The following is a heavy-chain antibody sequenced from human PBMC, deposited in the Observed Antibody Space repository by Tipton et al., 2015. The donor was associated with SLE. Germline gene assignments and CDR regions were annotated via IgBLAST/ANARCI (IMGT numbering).Heavy chain of an antibody. CDR3: ARRQSGSLYYFDY. CDR1: GGSFSGYY. D-gene: IGHD1-26*01. Sequence: TLSLTCAVYGGSFSGYYWSWIRQPPGKGLEWIGEINHSGSTNYNPSLKSRVTISVDTSKNQFSLKLSSVTAADTAVYYCARRQSGSLYYFDYWGQGTLVTVSS. V-gene: IGHV4-34*01. CDR2: INHSGST. J-gene: IGHJ4*02.